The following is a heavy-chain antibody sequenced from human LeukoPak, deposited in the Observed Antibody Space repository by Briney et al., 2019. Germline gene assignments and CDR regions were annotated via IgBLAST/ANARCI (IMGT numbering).Heavy chain of an antibody. J-gene: IGHJ4*02. CDR3: ARVAYYYDSSGYHYYFDY. Sequence: SQILSLTCTVSGGSISSGGYYWSWIRQHPGKGLEWIGYIYYSGSTYYNPSLKSRVTISVDTSKNQFSLKLSSVTAADTAVYYCARVAYYYDSSGYHYYFDYWGQGTLVTVSS. D-gene: IGHD3-22*01. CDR2: IYYSGST. V-gene: IGHV4-31*03. CDR1: GGSISSGGYY.